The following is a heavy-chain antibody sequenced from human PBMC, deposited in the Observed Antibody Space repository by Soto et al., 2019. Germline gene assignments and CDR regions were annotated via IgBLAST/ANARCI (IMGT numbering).Heavy chain of an antibody. V-gene: IGHV1-2*02. Sequence: QVQLVQSGAEVKKPGASVTVSCEASGYTFIAHFIHWVRQAPGQGLEWMGWIYPDTGGTNYAQKFRDRVTMTRDTSVSTAYMEVNGLKSDDTAVYYCVRAQSRQLLLAGFDAWGQGTLVTVSS. CDR3: VRAQSRQLLLAGFDA. D-gene: IGHD2-2*01. CDR2: IYPDTGGT. CDR1: GYTFIAHF. J-gene: IGHJ5*02.